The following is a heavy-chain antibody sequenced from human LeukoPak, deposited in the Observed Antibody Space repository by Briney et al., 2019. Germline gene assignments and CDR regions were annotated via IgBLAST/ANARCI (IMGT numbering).Heavy chain of an antibody. J-gene: IGHJ5*02. D-gene: IGHD6-19*01. CDR2: ISYDGSNK. CDR1: GFTFSSYA. CDR3: ARVFSSGWQNNWFDP. V-gene: IGHV3-30*04. Sequence: GGSLRLSCAASGFTFSSYAMHWVRHAPGKGLEWVAVISYDGSNKYYADSVKGRFTISRDNSKNTLYLQMNSLRAEDTAVYYCARVFSSGWQNNWFDPWGQGTLVTVSS.